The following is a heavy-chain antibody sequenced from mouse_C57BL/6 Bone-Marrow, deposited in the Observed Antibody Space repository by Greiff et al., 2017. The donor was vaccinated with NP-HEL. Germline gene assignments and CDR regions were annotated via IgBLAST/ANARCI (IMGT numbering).Heavy chain of an antibody. CDR1: GYTFTSYW. CDR2: IYSGNSDT. V-gene: IGHV1-5*01. J-gene: IGHJ4*01. Sequence: EVQLQQSGTVLARPGASVKMSCKTSGYTFTSYWMDWVKQRPGQGLEWIGAIYSGNSDTSYNQKFKGKFKLTAVTSASIAYMELSSLTNEDSAVYYCTYGNYYYAMDYWGQGTSVTVSS. D-gene: IGHD2-1*01. CDR3: TYGNYYYAMDY.